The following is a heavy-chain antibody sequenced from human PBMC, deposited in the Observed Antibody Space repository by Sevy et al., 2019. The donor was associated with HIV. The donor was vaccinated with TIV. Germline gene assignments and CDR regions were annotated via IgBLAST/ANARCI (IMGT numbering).Heavy chain of an antibody. Sequence: GRSLRLSCAASGFTFSSYAMSWVRQAPGKGLEWVSAISGRGGSTYYADSVKGRFTISRDNSKNTLYLQMNSLRAEDTAVYYCAKGVDIVATLLDYWGQGTLVTVSS. V-gene: IGHV3-23*01. J-gene: IGHJ4*02. CDR2: ISGRGGST. D-gene: IGHD5-12*01. CDR3: AKGVDIVATLLDY. CDR1: GFTFSSYA.